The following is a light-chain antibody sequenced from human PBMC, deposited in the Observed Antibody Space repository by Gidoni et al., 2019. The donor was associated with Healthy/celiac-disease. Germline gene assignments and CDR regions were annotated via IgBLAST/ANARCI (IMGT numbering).Light chain of an antibody. CDR1: SSDVGGYNY. CDR2: DVS. Sequence: QSALTQPASVSGSPGQSITISCTGTSSDVGGYNYVSWYQQHPGKAPKLMIYDVSNRPSGVSNRFSCSKSGNTASLTISGLQAEDEADYYCSSYTSSSTLFGGGTKLTV. V-gene: IGLV2-14*01. CDR3: SSYTSSSTL. J-gene: IGLJ2*01.